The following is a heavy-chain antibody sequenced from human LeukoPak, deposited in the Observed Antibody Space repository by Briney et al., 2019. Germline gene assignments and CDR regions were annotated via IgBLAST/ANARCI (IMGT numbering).Heavy chain of an antibody. J-gene: IGHJ5*02. CDR1: GGSCDDYY. CDR2: IHPHGIF. CDR3: ARGRDRSKAGDL. D-gene: IGHD5-24*01. Sequence: PSETLSLTCDVYGGSCDDYYCIWIRQPPGKGLEWIGEIHPHGIFYYNSSLMSRVTISIDTSKSRFSLRLTSVTAADTAFYFCARGRDRSKAGDLWGQGSLVTVSS. V-gene: IGHV4-34*01.